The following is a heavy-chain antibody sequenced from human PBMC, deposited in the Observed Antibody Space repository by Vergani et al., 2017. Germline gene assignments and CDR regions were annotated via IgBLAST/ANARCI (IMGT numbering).Heavy chain of an antibody. Sequence: VQLVESGGGLVKPGGSLRLSCAASGFTFSGYVMHWVRQAPGKGLEWVAGIWHDGSNEKYVDSVQGRFTISRDNSKNTLYLEMESLRVEDTAVYFCARDKSKRAPAVMGTYYYYMDVWGKGTKVTVSS. CDR1: GFTFSGYV. D-gene: IGHD3-16*01. J-gene: IGHJ6*03. V-gene: IGHV3-33*08. CDR2: IWHDGSNE. CDR3: ARDKSKRAPAVMGTYYYYMDV.